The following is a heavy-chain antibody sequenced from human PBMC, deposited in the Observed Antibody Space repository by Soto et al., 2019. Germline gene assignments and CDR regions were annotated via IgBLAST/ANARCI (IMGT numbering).Heavy chain of an antibody. Sequence: ASVKVSCKASGYIFHTYAIHWVRQAPGQGLEWLGWLNAGNGNTKYSQKFQGRVSFTTDTSANTAYMDLSSLTSEDTSVYYCARAPFHSTSSFDSWGQGTLVIVSS. V-gene: IGHV1-3*01. CDR1: GYIFHTYA. CDR3: ARAPFHSTSSFDS. D-gene: IGHD6-6*01. CDR2: LNAGNGNT. J-gene: IGHJ4*02.